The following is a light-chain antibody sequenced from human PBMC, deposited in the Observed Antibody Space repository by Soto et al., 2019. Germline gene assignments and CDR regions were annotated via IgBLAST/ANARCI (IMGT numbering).Light chain of an antibody. J-gene: IGLJ2*01. CDR1: SSDVGGYNY. CDR3: SSYTPSSTEV. Sequence: QSALTQPASVSGSPGQSITISCTGTSSDVGGYNYVSWYQQHPGKAPKLLIYDVSNRPSGVSNRFSASKSGNTASLTISGLQAEDEADYYCSSYTPSSTEVFGGGTKLTVL. CDR2: DVS. V-gene: IGLV2-14*03.